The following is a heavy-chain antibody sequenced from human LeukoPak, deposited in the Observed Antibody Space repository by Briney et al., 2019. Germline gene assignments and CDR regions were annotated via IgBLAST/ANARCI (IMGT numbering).Heavy chain of an antibody. D-gene: IGHD5-24*01. V-gene: IGHV3-53*01. Sequence: GGSLRLSCAASGSTVSSNYMNWVRQAPGKGLEWVSVIYTGGNTYYADSVKGRFTISRDNSKNTVYLQMNSLRADDTAVYYCARCRDGYNFDYWGRGTLVTVSS. CDR2: IYTGGNT. CDR1: GSTVSSNY. CDR3: ARCRDGYNFDY. J-gene: IGHJ4*02.